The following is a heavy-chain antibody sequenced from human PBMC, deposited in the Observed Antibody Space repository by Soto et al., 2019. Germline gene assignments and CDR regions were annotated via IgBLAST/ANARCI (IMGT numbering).Heavy chain of an antibody. Sequence: QVQLVESGGGVVQPGRSLRLSCAASGFTFSSYGMHWVRQAPGKGLEWVAVIWYDGSDKYYADSVKGRFTISRDNSKNTLYLQMNSLRAEDTAVYYCARVPHTADILTGYPDYWGQVTLVTVSS. CDR1: GFTFSSYG. CDR2: IWYDGSDK. D-gene: IGHD3-9*01. CDR3: ARVPHTADILTGYPDY. V-gene: IGHV3-33*01. J-gene: IGHJ4*02.